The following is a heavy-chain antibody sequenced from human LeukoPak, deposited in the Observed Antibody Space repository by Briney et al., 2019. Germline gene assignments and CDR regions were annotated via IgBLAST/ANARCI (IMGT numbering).Heavy chain of an antibody. J-gene: IGHJ4*02. CDR3: ARGVPYDSWSGPHYSDY. V-gene: IGHV3-7*01. D-gene: IGHD3-3*01. Sequence: GGSLRLSCAASGFTFSSYWMSWVRQAPGEGLEWVAKINQDGTEKAYVDSVRGRFTISRDNAKNSLFLQMNSLRAEDTAVYYCARGVPYDSWSGPHYSDYWGQGTLVTVSS. CDR1: GFTFSSYW. CDR2: INQDGTEK.